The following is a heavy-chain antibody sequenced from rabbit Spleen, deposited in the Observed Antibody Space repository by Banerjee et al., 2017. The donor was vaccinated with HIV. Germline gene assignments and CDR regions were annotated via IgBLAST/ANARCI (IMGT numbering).Heavy chain of an antibody. CDR2: IYTGNGKN. D-gene: IGHD1-1*01. Sequence: LVESGGGLVQPGASLTLTCTASGFSFNVNYDMCWVRQAPGKGLEWIGCIYTGNGKNYYASWAKGRFTISKTSSTTVTLQVTSLTAADTATYFCTRDDGSGHYIDGYFNLWGPGTLVTVS. CDR3: TRDDGSGHYIDGYFNL. V-gene: IGHV1S40*01. J-gene: IGHJ4*01. CDR1: GFSFNVNYD.